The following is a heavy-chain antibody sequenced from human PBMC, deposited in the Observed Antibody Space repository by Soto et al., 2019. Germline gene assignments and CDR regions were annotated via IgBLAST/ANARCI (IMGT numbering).Heavy chain of an antibody. CDR2: IIPIFGTA. V-gene: IGHV1-69*13. CDR3: ARGDGYNFNYFDY. J-gene: IGHJ4*02. D-gene: IGHD5-12*01. Sequence: GASVKVSCKASGGTFSSYAISWVRQARGQGLEWMGGIIPIFGTANYAQKFQGRVTITADESTSTAYMELSSLRSEDTAVYYCARGDGYNFNYFDYWGQGTLVTVSS. CDR1: GGTFSSYA.